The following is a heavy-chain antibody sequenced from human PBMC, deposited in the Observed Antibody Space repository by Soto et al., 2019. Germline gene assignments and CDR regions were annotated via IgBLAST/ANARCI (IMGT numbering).Heavy chain of an antibody. D-gene: IGHD6-19*01. CDR2: IYHSGST. V-gene: IGHV4-38-2*02. CDR3: ARDWGTGFYLLDS. CDR1: GYSISTGFN. J-gene: IGHJ4*02. Sequence: SETLSLTCAVSGYSISTGFNWAWIRQPPGKGLEWIGSIYHSGSTYYNLSLKSRVTISSDASKNQISLKLSSVTAADTALYYCARDWGTGFYLLDSWGQGTLVTVSS.